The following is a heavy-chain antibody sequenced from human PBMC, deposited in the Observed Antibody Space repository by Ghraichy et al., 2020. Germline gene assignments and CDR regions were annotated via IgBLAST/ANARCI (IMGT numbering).Heavy chain of an antibody. Sequence: GGSLRLSCAASDSTFSNYPMSWVRQAPGKGLEWVSVISAGGGSTYYADSVKGRFTISRDKSNNTLYLQMNSLRADDTAAYYCASGHNLQFPFDYWGQGTLVTVSS. CDR1: DSTFSNYP. V-gene: IGHV3-23*01. CDR3: ASGHNLQFPFDY. D-gene: IGHD2-21*02. CDR2: ISAGGGST. J-gene: IGHJ4*02.